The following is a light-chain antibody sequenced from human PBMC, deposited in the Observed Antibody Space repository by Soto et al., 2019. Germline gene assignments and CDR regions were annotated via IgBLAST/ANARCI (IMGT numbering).Light chain of an antibody. CDR2: GNS. V-gene: IGLV1-40*01. CDR1: SSNIGAGYD. Sequence: QSVLTQPPSVSGAPGQRVTISCTGSSSNIGAGYDVHWYQQLRGTAPKLLIYGNSNRPSGVPDRFSGSKSGTSASLAITGLQAEDEADYYCQSYDSSLSASVVFGGGTKLTVL. J-gene: IGLJ2*01. CDR3: QSYDSSLSASVV.